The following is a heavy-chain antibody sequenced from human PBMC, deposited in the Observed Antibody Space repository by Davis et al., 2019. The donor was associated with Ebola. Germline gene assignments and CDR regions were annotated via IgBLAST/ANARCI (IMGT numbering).Heavy chain of an antibody. J-gene: IGHJ4*02. CDR3: ARHRDYDDADRHFQYYFDY. CDR2: IYPGDSGT. V-gene: IGHV5-51*01. D-gene: IGHD3-22*01. Sequence: PGGSLTLSCEGSGYSFTNYWIGWVRHMPGKGLGWMGIIYPGDSGTRYSPSFQGQVTTSADKSTNTAYLQWSNLQAADTAMYYCARHRDYDDADRHFQYYFDYWGQGTLVTVSS. CDR1: GYSFTNYW.